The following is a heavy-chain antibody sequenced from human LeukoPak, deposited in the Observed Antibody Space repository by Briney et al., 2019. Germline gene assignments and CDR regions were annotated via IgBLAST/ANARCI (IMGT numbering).Heavy chain of an antibody. J-gene: IGHJ4*02. CDR2: ITTHNGKT. CDR1: GYTFTNYG. D-gene: IGHD3-3*01. Sequence: ASVKVSCKTSGYTFTNYGISWVRQAPGQGLEWMGCITTHNGKTNYAETLQGRVTMTTDAFTNTAYMDLRSLRSDDTAVYFCVREGSTIYDFDHWGQGTLVTASS. CDR3: VREGSTIYDFDH. V-gene: IGHV1-18*01.